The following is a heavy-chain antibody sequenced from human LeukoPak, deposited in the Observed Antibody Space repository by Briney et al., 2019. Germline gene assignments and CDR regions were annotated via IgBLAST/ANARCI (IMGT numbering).Heavy chain of an antibody. CDR3: ARDFTDYYGMDV. V-gene: IGHV4-30-4*01. CDR1: GGSISSGDYY. CDR2: IYYSGST. Sequence: SETLSLTCTVSGGSISSGDYYWSWIRQPPGKGLEWIGYIYYSGSTYYNPSLKSRVTISVDTSKIQFSLKLSSVTAADTAVYYCARDFTDYYGMDVWGQGTTVTVSS. J-gene: IGHJ6*02.